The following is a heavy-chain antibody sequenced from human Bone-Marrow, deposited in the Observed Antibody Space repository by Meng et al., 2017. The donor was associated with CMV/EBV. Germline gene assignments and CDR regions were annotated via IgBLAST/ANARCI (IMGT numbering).Heavy chain of an antibody. Sequence: GGSLRLSCVASGFTFDDYAMHWVRQAPGKVLEWVSSISSSSYIYYADSVKVRFTISRDNAKNSLYLQMNSLRAEDTAVYYCARNLGYDFWSGYYPYYYYYGMDVWGQRTTVTVSS. J-gene: IGHJ6*02. V-gene: IGHV3-69-1*01. CDR1: GFTFDDYA. CDR3: ARNLGYDFWSGYYPYYYYYGMDV. CDR2: ISSSSYI. D-gene: IGHD3-3*01.